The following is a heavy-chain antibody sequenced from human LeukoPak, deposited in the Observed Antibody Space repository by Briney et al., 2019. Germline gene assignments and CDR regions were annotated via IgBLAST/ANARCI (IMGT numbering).Heavy chain of an antibody. V-gene: IGHV4-59*01. CDR1: GGSISSYY. J-gene: IGHJ4*02. D-gene: IGHD3-10*01. Sequence: PSETLSLTCTVSGGSISSYYWSWIRQPPGKGLEWIGYIYYSGSTNYKPSLKSRVTISVDTSKNQFSLKLSSVTAADTAVYYCAKDRGIISDYWGQGTLVTVSS. CDR2: IYYSGST. CDR3: AKDRGIISDY.